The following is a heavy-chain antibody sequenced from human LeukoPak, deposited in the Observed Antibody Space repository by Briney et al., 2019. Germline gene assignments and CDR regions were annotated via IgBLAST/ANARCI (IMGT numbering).Heavy chain of an antibody. D-gene: IGHD3-16*02. J-gene: IGHJ4*02. CDR3: ARTYYDYVWGSYRDDY. CDR2: IYTSGST. V-gene: IGHV4-4*07. Sequence: SETLSLTCTASGGSISSYYWSWIRQPAGKGLEWIGRIYTSGSTNYNPSLKSRVTMSVDTSKNQFSLKLSSVTAADTAVYYCARTYYDYVWGSYRDDYWGQGTLVTVSS. CDR1: GGSISSYY.